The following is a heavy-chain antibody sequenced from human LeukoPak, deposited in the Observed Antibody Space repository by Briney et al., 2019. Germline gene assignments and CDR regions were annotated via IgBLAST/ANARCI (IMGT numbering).Heavy chain of an antibody. V-gene: IGHV3-15*07. J-gene: IGHJ5*02. Sequence: GGSLRLSCAAPGFTFSNAWMNWVRQAPGKGLEWVGHIKSKTDGGTTDYAAPVKGRFTISRDDSKNTLYLQMNSLKTEDTAVYYCTTSRYSYGYGWFDPWGQGTLVTVSS. CDR1: GFTFSNAW. D-gene: IGHD5-18*01. CDR3: TTSRYSYGYGWFDP. CDR2: IKSKTDGGTT.